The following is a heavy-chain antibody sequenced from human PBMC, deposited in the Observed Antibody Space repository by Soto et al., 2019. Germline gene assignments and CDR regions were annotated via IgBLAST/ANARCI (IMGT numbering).Heavy chain of an antibody. Sequence: SGPTLVNPTQTLTLTCTFSGFSLNTSGMCVSWIRQPPGKALEWLARIDWDDDKHYDSSLKTRLTISKDSSKNQVALTMTGVDPVDTGTYYCARISSVAFGRLVYFDYWGQGILVTVSS. D-gene: IGHD3-16*01. CDR1: GFSLNTSGMC. CDR3: ARISSVAFGRLVYFDY. CDR2: IDWDDDK. J-gene: IGHJ4*02. V-gene: IGHV2-70*11.